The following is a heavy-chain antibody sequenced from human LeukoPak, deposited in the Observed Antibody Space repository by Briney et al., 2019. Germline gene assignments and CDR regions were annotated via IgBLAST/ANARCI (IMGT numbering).Heavy chain of an antibody. CDR1: GFTFSSHG. J-gene: IGHJ4*02. D-gene: IGHD3-10*01. Sequence: GGSLRLSCAASGFTFSSHGMHWVRQAPGKGLEWVAVISDDGSKKLYGESVKGRFTISIDNSENTVYLQMNSLRGEDTAVYYCAKDRAFQAAGVTDYWGQGTLVTVSS. CDR2: ISDDGSKK. V-gene: IGHV3-30*18. CDR3: AKDRAFQAAGVTDY.